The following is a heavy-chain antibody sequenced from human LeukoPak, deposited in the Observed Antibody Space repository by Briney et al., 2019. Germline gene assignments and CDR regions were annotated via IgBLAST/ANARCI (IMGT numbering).Heavy chain of an antibody. CDR2: FSASGSGT. CDR1: GFTFSNYA. V-gene: IGHV3-23*01. CDR3: AKGYSSSSTYYYFYMDV. Sequence: GGSLRLSCAASGFTFSNYAMSWVRQAPGKGLEWVSAFSASGSGTYYADSVKGRFTISRDNSKNTLYLQMNSLRAEDTAVYYCAKGYSSSSTYYYFYMDVWGKGTTVTVSS. D-gene: IGHD6-6*01. J-gene: IGHJ6*03.